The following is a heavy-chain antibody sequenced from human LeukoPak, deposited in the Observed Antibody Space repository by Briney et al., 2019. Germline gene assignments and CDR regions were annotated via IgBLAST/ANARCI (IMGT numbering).Heavy chain of an antibody. V-gene: IGHV1-46*01. CDR3: ARGSYPMTTVVTPDYFDY. J-gene: IGHJ4*02. D-gene: IGHD4-23*01. CDR1: GYTFTIYY. Sequence: GASVTVSCTASGYTFTIYYINWVRQAPGQGLEWMGIINPSGGTTSYAQKFQGRVTMTRDTSTSTVYMELSSLRSEDTAVYYCARGSYPMTTVVTPDYFDYWGQGTLVTVSA. CDR2: INPSGGTT.